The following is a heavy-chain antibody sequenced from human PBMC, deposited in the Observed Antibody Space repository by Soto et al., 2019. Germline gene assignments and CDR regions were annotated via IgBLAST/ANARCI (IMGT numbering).Heavy chain of an antibody. D-gene: IGHD6-19*01. Sequence: SETLSLTCTVSGGSISSYYLSWIRQPPGKGLEWIGYIYYSGSTNYNPSLKSRVTISVDTSKNQFSLKLSSVTAADTAVYYCAAGYSSGWYHYWGQGTLVTVSS. J-gene: IGHJ4*02. CDR2: IYYSGST. CDR1: GGSISSYY. V-gene: IGHV4-59*01. CDR3: AAGYSSGWYHY.